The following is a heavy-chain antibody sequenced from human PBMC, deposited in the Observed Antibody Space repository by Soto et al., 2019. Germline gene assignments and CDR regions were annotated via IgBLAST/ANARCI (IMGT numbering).Heavy chain of an antibody. V-gene: IGHV4-4*02. CDR1: DGSISTYDW. CDR3: AKGLVPAAKTSLNDY. J-gene: IGHJ4*02. D-gene: IGHD2-2*01. Sequence: SETLSLTCVVSDGSISTYDWWTWVRQPPGKGLEWIGKMFHSGGADYSPSLKSRVTISADSSKNHFSLRLTAVTAEDTAVYHCAKGLVPAAKTSLNDYWGQGTLVTVSS. CDR2: MFHSGGA.